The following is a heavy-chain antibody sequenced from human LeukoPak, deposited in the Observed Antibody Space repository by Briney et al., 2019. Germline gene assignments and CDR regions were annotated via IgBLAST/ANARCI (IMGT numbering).Heavy chain of an antibody. CDR3: AICYDSSGYYV. D-gene: IGHD3-22*01. J-gene: IGHJ4*02. V-gene: IGHV4-39*07. Sequence: SETLSLTCTVSGGSISSSSYYWGWIRQPPGKGLEWIGSIYYSGSTYYNPSLKSRVTISVDTSKNQFSLKLSSVTAADTAVYYCAICYDSSGYYVWGQGPLVTVFS. CDR2: IYYSGST. CDR1: GGSISSSSYY.